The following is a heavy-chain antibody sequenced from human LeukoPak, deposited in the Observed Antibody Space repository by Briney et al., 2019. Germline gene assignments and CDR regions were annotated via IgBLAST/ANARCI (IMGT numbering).Heavy chain of an antibody. D-gene: IGHD3-10*01. J-gene: IGHJ6*03. CDR1: GYTFNTFD. V-gene: IGHV1-8*03. CDR3: ARGRRLRGVTSRPIYYYYYMDV. CDR2: VNPDNDTT. Sequence: ASVKVSCKASGYTFNTFDINWVRQATGQGPEWMGWVNPDNDTTVYAPKFQGRVSISSNNSINTAYMEFSGLKSDDTAVYYCARGRRLRGVTSRPIYYYYYMDVWGGGTTVTVSS.